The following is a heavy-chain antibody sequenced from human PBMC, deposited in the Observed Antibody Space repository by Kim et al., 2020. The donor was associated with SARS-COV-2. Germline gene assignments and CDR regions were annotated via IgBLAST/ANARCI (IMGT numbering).Heavy chain of an antibody. Sequence: GGSLRLSCAASGFTFSSYGMHWVRQAPGKGLEWVAVISYDGSNKYYADSVKGRFTISRDNSKNTLYLQMNSLRAEDTAVYYCAKDDRSLLLWFGELLYAVAFDIWGQGTMVTVSS. V-gene: IGHV3-30*18. CDR2: ISYDGSNK. CDR1: GFTFSSYG. D-gene: IGHD3-10*01. J-gene: IGHJ3*02. CDR3: AKDDRSLLLWFGELLYAVAFDI.